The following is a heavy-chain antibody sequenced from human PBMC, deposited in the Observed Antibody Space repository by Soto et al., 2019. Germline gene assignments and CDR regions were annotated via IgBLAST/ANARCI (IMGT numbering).Heavy chain of an antibody. CDR2: ISSNSAYI. J-gene: IGHJ5*02. V-gene: IGHV3-21*01. D-gene: IGHD6-13*01. Sequence: GGSLILSCASSGFTFRSFTMNWVRQDPGKGLEWVSTISSNSAYIYYTDALRGRFTISRDNAKNSLHLQMNSLRAEDTAVYYCTRDASRDSSARGWFDPWGPGTLVTVS. CDR3: TRDASRDSSARGWFDP. CDR1: GFTFRSFT.